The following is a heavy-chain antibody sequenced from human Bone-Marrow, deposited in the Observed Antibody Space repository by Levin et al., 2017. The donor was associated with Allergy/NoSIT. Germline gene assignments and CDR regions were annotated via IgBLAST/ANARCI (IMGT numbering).Heavy chain of an antibody. V-gene: IGHV3-33*01. CDR1: GFTFSSYG. Sequence: GESLKISCAASGFTFSSYGMHWVRQAPGKGLEWVAVIWYDGSNKYYADSVKGRFTISRDNSKNTLYLQMNSLRAEDTAVYYCARDAGYCTGGVCYTYYYYYMDVWGKGTTVTVSS. J-gene: IGHJ6*03. D-gene: IGHD2-8*02. CDR2: IWYDGSNK. CDR3: ARDAGYCTGGVCYTYYYYYMDV.